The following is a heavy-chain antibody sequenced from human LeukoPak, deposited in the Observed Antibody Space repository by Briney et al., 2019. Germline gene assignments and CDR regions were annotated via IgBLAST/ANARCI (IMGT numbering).Heavy chain of an antibody. V-gene: IGHV6-1*01. D-gene: IGHD2-15*01. J-gene: IGHJ3*01. CDR3: VACRDNSCCSETFGF. CDR2: TLYRSKWYN. CDR1: GDSVSTNGAA. Sequence: SQTLSLTCAISGDSVSTNGAAAWNWFRQSPSRGLEWLGRTLYRSKWYNDYAESVKSRITINPDTSKNQFTLQLKSVTPEDTAVYYCVACRDNSCCSETFGFWGQGTTVIVSS.